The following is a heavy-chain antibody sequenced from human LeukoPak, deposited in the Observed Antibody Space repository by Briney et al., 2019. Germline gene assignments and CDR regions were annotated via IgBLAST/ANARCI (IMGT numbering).Heavy chain of an antibody. CDR1: GGSISSSSYY. Sequence: PSETLSLTCTVSGGSISSSSYYCGWVRQPPGKGLEWIGSIYYSGSTYYNPSLKSRVTISVDTSKNQFSLKLSSVTAADTAVYYCASDFWSGHDAFDIWGQGTMVTVSS. J-gene: IGHJ3*02. CDR3: ASDFWSGHDAFDI. CDR2: IYYSGST. D-gene: IGHD3-3*01. V-gene: IGHV4-39*01.